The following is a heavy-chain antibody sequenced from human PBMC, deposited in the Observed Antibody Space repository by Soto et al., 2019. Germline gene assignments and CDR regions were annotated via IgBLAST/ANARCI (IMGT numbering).Heavy chain of an antibody. CDR1: GYTFTSYY. CDR2: INPSGGST. Sequence: AASVKVSCKASGYTFTSYYMHWVRQAPGQGLEWMGIINPSGGSTSYAQKFQGRVTMTRDTSTSTVYMELSSLRSEDTAVYYCAREGYYYDSSGSRAYYYYGMDVWGQGTTVTVSS. V-gene: IGHV1-46*01. J-gene: IGHJ6*02. D-gene: IGHD3-22*01. CDR3: AREGYYYDSSGSRAYYYYGMDV.